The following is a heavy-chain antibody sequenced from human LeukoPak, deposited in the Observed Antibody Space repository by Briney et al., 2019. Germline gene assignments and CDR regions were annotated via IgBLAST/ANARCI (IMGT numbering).Heavy chain of an antibody. V-gene: IGHV5-51*01. CDR3: ARHRGPAYCGGDCYSGNWFDP. CDR1: GYSFTSYW. CDR2: IYPGDSDT. Sequence: GESLKISCKGSGYSFTSYWIGWVRQLPGKGLEWMGIIYPGDSDTRYSPSFQGQVTISADKSISTAYLQWSSLKASDTAMYYCARHRGPAYCGGDCYSGNWFDPWGQGTLVTVSS. D-gene: IGHD2-21*02. J-gene: IGHJ5*02.